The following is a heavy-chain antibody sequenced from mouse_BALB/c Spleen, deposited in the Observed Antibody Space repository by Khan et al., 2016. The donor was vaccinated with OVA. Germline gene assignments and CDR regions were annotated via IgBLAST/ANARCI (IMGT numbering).Heavy chain of an antibody. V-gene: IGHV1-7*01. Sequence: VQLQQSGAELAKPGASVKMSCKASGYTFTSYWMHWIKQRPGQGLEWIGYINPTSGYTDYNQKFKDKATLTADKSSSKAYMQLNSLTSDDSAVYYCARDRIDYWGQGTTLTVSS. CDR2: INPTSGYT. J-gene: IGHJ2*01. CDR3: ARDRIDY. CDR1: GYTFTSYW.